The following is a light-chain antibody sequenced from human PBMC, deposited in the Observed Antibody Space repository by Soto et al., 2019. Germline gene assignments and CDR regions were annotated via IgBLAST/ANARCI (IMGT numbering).Light chain of an antibody. V-gene: IGKV3-15*01. CDR2: GAS. J-gene: IGKJ1*01. Sequence: EIVMTQSPATVSVSPGERATLSCRASQSVNSNLVWYQHKPGQAPRLLIYGASTRATGIPARFSGSGSGTDFTLIISSLQSEDFALYYCQQYNNWLSTFGQGTRVEIK. CDR1: QSVNSN. CDR3: QQYNNWLST.